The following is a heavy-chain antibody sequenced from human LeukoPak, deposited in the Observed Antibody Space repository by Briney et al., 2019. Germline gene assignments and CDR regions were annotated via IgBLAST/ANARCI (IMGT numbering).Heavy chain of an antibody. V-gene: IGHV1-2*02. D-gene: IGHD2-21*01. Sequence: ASVKVSCKASGYTFTGYSIYWVRQTPGQKLEWMGWINPKTGAANSAQKFQGRVTMTRDTSISTAYMELSRLRSDDTAVYYCARGPLWDYYYYYMDVWGKGTTVTVSS. CDR2: INPKTGAA. J-gene: IGHJ6*03. CDR3: ARGPLWDYYYYYMDV. CDR1: GYTFTGYS.